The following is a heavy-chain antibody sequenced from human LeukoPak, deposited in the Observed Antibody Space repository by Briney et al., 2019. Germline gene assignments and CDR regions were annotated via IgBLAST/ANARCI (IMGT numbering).Heavy chain of an antibody. CDR2: ISPGGGTT. CDR3: ARDTVTGGSGAGYFDY. CDR1: GFAFGSEA. V-gene: IGHV3-23*01. J-gene: IGHJ4*02. Sequence: GGSLRLSCAVSGFAFGSEAMSWVRQSPARGLEWVASISPGGGTTYYADYVKGRFTISRDNSKNTLYLQMNSLRAEDTAVYYCARDTVTGGSGAGYFDYWGQGTLVTVSS. D-gene: IGHD1-26*01.